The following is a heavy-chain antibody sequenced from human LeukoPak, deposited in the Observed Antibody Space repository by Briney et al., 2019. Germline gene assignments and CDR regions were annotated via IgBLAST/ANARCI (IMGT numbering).Heavy chain of an antibody. Sequence: PGGSLRLSCAASGFTFSSYGMHWVRQAPGKGLEWVAFIRYDGSNEYYADSVKGRFTISRDNSKNTLYLQMNSLRAEDTAVYYCARERITMIVVAMDYWGQGTLVTVSS. J-gene: IGHJ4*02. D-gene: IGHD3-22*01. V-gene: IGHV3-30*02. CDR1: GFTFSSYG. CDR2: IRYDGSNE. CDR3: ARERITMIVVAMDY.